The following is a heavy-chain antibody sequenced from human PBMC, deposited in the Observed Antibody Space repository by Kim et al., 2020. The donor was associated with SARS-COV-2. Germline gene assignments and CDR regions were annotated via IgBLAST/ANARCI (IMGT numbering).Heavy chain of an antibody. Sequence: ASVKVSCKASGYSFTSHDLNWVRQATGQGLEWMGWMNPNIGNTAYAQKLQGRVTMTMDTSISTAYMELSSLTSEDTAVYYCVRRTSYYDSSGYFWDPWGQGTLVTVSS. CDR1: GYSFTSHD. CDR2: MNPNIGNT. CDR3: VRRTSYYDSSGYFWDP. D-gene: IGHD3-22*01. V-gene: IGHV1-8*01. J-gene: IGHJ5*02.